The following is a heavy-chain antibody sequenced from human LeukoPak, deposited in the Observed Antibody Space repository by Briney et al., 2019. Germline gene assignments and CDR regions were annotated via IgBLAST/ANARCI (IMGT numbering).Heavy chain of an antibody. Sequence: PSQTLSLTCTVSGGSISSGNYYWSWIRQPAGKGLEWIGRIYTSGSINYNPSLKSRVTILLDTSKKQFSLKLSSVTAADTAVYYCARGFWSGYYVVWGQGTLVTVSS. V-gene: IGHV4-61*02. CDR3: ARGFWSGYYVV. CDR2: IYTSGSI. D-gene: IGHD3-3*01. CDR1: GGSISSGNYY. J-gene: IGHJ4*02.